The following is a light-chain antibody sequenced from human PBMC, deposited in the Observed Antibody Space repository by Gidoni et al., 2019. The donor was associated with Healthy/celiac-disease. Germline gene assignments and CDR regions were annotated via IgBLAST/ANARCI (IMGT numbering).Light chain of an antibody. V-gene: IGKV3-20*01. CDR2: GAS. Sequence: EIVLTQSPGTQSLSPGERATLSCSASQSVSSSYLAWYQQKPGQAPRLLICGASSRATGIPDRFSGSGSGTDFTLTISRLEPEDVAVYYCQQYGSSPLTFGGGTKVEIK. J-gene: IGKJ4*01. CDR1: QSVSSSY. CDR3: QQYGSSPLT.